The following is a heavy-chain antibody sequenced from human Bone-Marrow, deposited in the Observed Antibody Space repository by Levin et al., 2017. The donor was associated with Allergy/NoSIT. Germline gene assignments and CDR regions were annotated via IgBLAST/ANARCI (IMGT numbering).Heavy chain of an antibody. CDR1: GASITSFY. D-gene: IGHD3-22*01. CDR3: AREGTAYLDGSGYLIPAFDI. Sequence: PSETLSLTCTVSGASITSFYWNWIRQPPGKGLEWIGYMYYSGTSYYTPSLQSRVTMSVDTSKNQFSLKLTSVTAADTAVYYCAREGTAYLDGSGYLIPAFDIWGPGTVVTVSS. CDR2: MYYSGTS. J-gene: IGHJ3*02. V-gene: IGHV4-59*01.